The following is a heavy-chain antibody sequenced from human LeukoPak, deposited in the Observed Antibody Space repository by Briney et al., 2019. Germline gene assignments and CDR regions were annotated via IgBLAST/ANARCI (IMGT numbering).Heavy chain of an antibody. V-gene: IGHV4-38-2*02. J-gene: IGHJ4*02. CDR2: IYHSGST. Sequence: PSETLSLTCTVSGYSISSGYYWGWIRQPPGKGLEWIGSIYHSGSTYYNPSLKSRVTISVDTSKNQFSLKLSSVTAADTAVYYCARDSVRSRGDQVAAYWGQGTLVTVSS. CDR1: GYSISSGYY. CDR3: ARDSVRSRGDQVAAY. D-gene: IGHD2-15*01.